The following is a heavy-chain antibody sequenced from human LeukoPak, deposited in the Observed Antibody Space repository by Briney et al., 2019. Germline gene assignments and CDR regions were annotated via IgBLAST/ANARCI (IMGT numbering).Heavy chain of an antibody. CDR3: ARLSSPPDGMDV. Sequence: GGSLRLSCAASGFTFSSYSMNWVRQAPGKGLEWVSSISSSSSYIYYADSVKGRFTISRDNAKNSLYLQMNSLRAEDTAVYYCARLSSPPDGMDVWGQGTTVTVSS. CDR2: ISSSSSYI. CDR1: GFTFSSYS. D-gene: IGHD6-13*01. V-gene: IGHV3-21*01. J-gene: IGHJ6*02.